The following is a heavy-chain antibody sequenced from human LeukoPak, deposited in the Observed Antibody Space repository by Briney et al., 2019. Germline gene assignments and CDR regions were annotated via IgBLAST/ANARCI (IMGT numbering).Heavy chain of an antibody. Sequence: ASVKVSCKASGYTFTGCYMHWVRQAPGQGLEWMGWINPNSGGTNYAQKFQGRVTMTRDTSISTAYMELSRLRSDDTAVYYCARDPIRIVSGSYERLYYYYYMDVWGKGTTVTVSS. CDR3: ARDPIRIVSGSYERLYYYYYMDV. CDR1: GYTFTGCY. D-gene: IGHD1-26*01. J-gene: IGHJ6*03. CDR2: INPNSGGT. V-gene: IGHV1-2*02.